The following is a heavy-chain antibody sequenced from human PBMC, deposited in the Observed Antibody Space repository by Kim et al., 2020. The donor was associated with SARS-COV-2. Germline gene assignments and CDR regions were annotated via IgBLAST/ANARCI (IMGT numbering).Heavy chain of an antibody. Sequence: SETLSLTCTVSGGSISSSSYYWGWIRQPPGKGREWIGSIYYSGSTYYNPSLKSRVTISVDTSKNQFSLKLSSVTAADTAVYYCARVIERAFDIWGQGTMVTVSS. V-gene: IGHV4-39*07. CDR1: GGSISSSSYY. CDR3: ARVIERAFDI. D-gene: IGHD3-22*01. CDR2: IYYSGST. J-gene: IGHJ3*02.